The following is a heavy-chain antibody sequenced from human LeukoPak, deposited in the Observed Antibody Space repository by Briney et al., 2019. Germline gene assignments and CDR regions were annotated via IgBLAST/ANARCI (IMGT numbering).Heavy chain of an antibody. CDR1: GFTFSSYA. J-gene: IGHJ4*02. D-gene: IGHD2-15*01. Sequence: GGSLRLSCAASGFTFSSYAMSWVRQAPGKGLEWVSAISGSGGSTYYADSVKGRFTISRDNSKNTLYLQMNSLRAEDTAVYYCAKASGGSCYSGVDYWGQGTLVTVSS. V-gene: IGHV3-23*01. CDR2: ISGSGGST. CDR3: AKASGGSCYSGVDY.